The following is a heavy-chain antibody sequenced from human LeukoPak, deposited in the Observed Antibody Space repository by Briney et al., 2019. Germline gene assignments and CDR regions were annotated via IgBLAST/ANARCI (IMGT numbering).Heavy chain of an antibody. CDR2: IKSKTDGGTT. CDR3: TTDLWFGGFDY. Sequence: GGSLRLSCAASGFTFRNAWMSWVRQAPGKGLEWVGRIKSKTDGGTTDYAAPVKGRFTISRDDSKNTLYLQMNSLKTEDTAVYYCTTDLWFGGFDYWGQGTLVTVSS. V-gene: IGHV3-15*01. D-gene: IGHD3-10*01. J-gene: IGHJ4*02. CDR1: GFTFRNAW.